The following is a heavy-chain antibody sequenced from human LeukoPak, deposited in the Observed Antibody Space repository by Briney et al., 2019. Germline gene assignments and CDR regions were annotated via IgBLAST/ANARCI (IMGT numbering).Heavy chain of an antibody. CDR1: GFTFSTYS. V-gene: IGHV3-48*02. CDR2: ISSASTTI. J-gene: IGHJ3*02. Sequence: GGSLRLSCAASGFTFSTYSMNWVRQAPGKGLEWVSYISSASTTIYYADSVKGRFTISRDNAKNSLYLQMNSLRDEDTAVYYCARGNSDAFDIWGHGTMVTVSS. CDR3: ARGNSDAFDI. D-gene: IGHD4-23*01.